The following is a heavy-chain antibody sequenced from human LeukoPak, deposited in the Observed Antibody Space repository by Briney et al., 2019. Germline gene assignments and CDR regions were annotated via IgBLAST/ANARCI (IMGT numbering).Heavy chain of an antibody. J-gene: IGHJ4*02. D-gene: IGHD3-22*01. CDR3: AREAHDNRGSQSGYYFDY. CDR1: EYTFTNYY. V-gene: IGHV1-46*01. CDR2: VFPSGTTT. Sequence: ASVKVSCKASEYTFTNYYMHWVRQGPGQGLEWMGIVFPSGTTTRYAQKFQGRLTMTRDTSTSTVYMQMSSLRSEDTAVYYCAREAHDNRGSQSGYYFDYWGQGTLVTVSS.